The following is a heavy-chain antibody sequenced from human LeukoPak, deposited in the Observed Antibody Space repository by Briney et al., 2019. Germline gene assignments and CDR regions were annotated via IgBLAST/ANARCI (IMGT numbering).Heavy chain of an antibody. Sequence: GGSLRLSCAASGFTFSSYGVHWVRQAPGKGLEWVAVIWYDGRKKYYADSVKGRFTISRDNFKNTLYLQMNSLRAEDTAVYYCARDPTAYYDSSGYYLNTIDYWGQGTLVTVSS. V-gene: IGHV3-33*01. J-gene: IGHJ4*02. CDR1: GFTFSSYG. CDR3: ARDPTAYYDSSGYYLNTIDY. CDR2: IWYDGRKK. D-gene: IGHD3-22*01.